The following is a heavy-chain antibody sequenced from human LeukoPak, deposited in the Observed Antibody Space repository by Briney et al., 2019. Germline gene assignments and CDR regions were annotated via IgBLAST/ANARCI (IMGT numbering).Heavy chain of an antibody. Sequence: ASVKVSCKASGYTFTSYGISWVRQAPGQGLEWMGWISAYNGNTNYAQKLQGRVTMTTDTSTSTAYMELRSLRSDDTAVYYCATPAVEYSYGYFSGFDYWGQGTLVTVSS. CDR1: GYTFTSYG. J-gene: IGHJ4*02. D-gene: IGHD5-18*01. CDR3: ATPAVEYSYGYFSGFDY. V-gene: IGHV1-18*01. CDR2: ISAYNGNT.